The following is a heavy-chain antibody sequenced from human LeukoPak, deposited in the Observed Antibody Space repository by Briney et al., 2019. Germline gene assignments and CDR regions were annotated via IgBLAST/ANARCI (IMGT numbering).Heavy chain of an antibody. CDR2: IWSDSSYI. Sequence: QPGGSLRLSCAASGFRFISFGLHGVRQAPGMGLDWVAVIWSDSSYIYYADSVKGRFTISRDNSKNTLYLQMNSLRAEDTAVYYCAKIFQYTAATGTGLESWGQGSLVTVSP. J-gene: IGHJ4*02. V-gene: IGHV3-33*06. CDR1: GFRFISFG. D-gene: IGHD6-13*01. CDR3: AKIFQYTAATGTGLES.